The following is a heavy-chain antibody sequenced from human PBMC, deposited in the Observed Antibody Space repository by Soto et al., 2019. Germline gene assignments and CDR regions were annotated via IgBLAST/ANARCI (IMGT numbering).Heavy chain of an antibody. V-gene: IGHV2-5*02. D-gene: IGHD2-15*01. CDR1: GFSLSTSGVG. CDR3: AHRPTPDSSGGSCYPVGEHFDC. Sequence: QITLKESGPPLVKPTQTLTLTCTSSGFSLSTSGVGVGWIRQPPGKALEWLALIYWDDDKRYSPSLKSRHTLTKDTAKNQVVLTMTHRDPVDTATYFCAHRPTPDSSGGSCYPVGEHFDCWGQGTLVTASS. J-gene: IGHJ4*02. CDR2: IYWDDDK.